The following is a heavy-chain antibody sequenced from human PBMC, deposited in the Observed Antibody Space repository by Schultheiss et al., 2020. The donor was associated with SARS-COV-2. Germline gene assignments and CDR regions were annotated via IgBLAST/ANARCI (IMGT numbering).Heavy chain of an antibody. J-gene: IGHJ4*02. D-gene: IGHD3-10*01. CDR1: GGSISSSNW. CDR2: IYHSGST. Sequence: SETLSLTCAVSGGSISSSNWWSWVRQPPGKGLEWIGEIYHSGSTNYNPSLKSLVTISVDTSKNQFSLKLSSVTAADTAVYYCARGFGSGRIDYWGQGTLVTVSS. CDR3: ARGFGSGRIDY. V-gene: IGHV4-4*02.